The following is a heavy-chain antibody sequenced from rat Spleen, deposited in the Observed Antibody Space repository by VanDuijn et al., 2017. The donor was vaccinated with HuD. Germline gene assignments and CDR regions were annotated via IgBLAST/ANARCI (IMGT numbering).Heavy chain of an antibody. CDR2: ISPSGGST. CDR3: ARQEDYGGYSRDYFGY. V-gene: IGHV5-25*01. Sequence: EVQLVESGGGLVQPGRSLKLSCAASGFTFSDHYMAWFRQAPTKGLEWVASISPSGGSTYYRDSVKGRFTISRDNAKSTLYLQISSLRSEDTATYYCARQEDYGGYSRDYFGYWGQGVVVTVSS. D-gene: IGHD1-11*01. J-gene: IGHJ2*01. CDR1: GFTFSDHY.